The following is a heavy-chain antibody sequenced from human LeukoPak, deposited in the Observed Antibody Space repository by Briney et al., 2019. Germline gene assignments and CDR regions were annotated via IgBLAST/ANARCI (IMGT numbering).Heavy chain of an antibody. Sequence: GASVKVSFKASGYTFTVYYMHWVRQAPGQGLEWMGWINPNSGGTNYAQKFQGRVTMTRDTSISTAYMELSRLRSDDTAVYYCARGQGDSGYDVDYWGQGTLVTVSS. J-gene: IGHJ4*02. V-gene: IGHV1-2*02. CDR1: GYTFTVYY. CDR3: ARGQGDSGYDVDY. D-gene: IGHD5-12*01. CDR2: INPNSGGT.